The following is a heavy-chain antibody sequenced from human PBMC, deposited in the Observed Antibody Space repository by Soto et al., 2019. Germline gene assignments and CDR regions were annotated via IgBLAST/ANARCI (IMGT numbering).Heavy chain of an antibody. J-gene: IGHJ4*02. V-gene: IGHV3-23*01. CDR2: ISGSGGSA. CDR3: AKVVTRDILTGYLNDY. Sequence: GGSLRLFCAASGFTFSSYAMSWVRQAPGKGLEWVSAISGSGGSAYYTDSVKGRFTISRDNSKNTLYLQMNSLRADDTAVFYCAKVVTRDILTGYLNDYWGQGTLVTVSS. D-gene: IGHD3-9*01. CDR1: GFTFSSYA.